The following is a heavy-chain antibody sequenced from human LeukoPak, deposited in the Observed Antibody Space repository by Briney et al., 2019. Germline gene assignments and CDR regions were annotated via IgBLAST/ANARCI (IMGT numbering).Heavy chain of an antibody. V-gene: IGHV3-33*01. Sequence: GGSLRLSCAASGFTFSAYDIHWVRQAPGKGLEWVAVIRYDGTNKYYADSVKGRFTISRDNSKNTLYLQMNSLRAEDTAVYYCARDPLGVLSYFDYWGQGTLVTVSS. J-gene: IGHJ4*02. CDR3: ARDPLGVLSYFDY. CDR1: GFTFSAYD. D-gene: IGHD3-16*01. CDR2: IRYDGTNK.